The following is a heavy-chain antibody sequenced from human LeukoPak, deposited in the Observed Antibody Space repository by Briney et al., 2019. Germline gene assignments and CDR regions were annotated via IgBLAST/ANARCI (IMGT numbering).Heavy chain of an antibody. Sequence: ASVKVSCKASGYTFTSYYMHWVRQGPGQGLEWMGIINPSGGSTSYAQKFQGRVTMTRDTSTSTVYMELSSLRSEDTAVYYCARDPVLATRLVRLNGFDIWGQGTMVTVSS. CDR1: GYTFTSYY. CDR2: INPSGGST. D-gene: IGHD2-2*01. J-gene: IGHJ3*02. V-gene: IGHV1-46*01. CDR3: ARDPVLATRLVRLNGFDI.